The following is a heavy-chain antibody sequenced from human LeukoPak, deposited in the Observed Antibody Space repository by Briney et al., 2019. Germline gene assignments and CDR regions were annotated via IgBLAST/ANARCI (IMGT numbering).Heavy chain of an antibody. CDR2: INPNSGGT. J-gene: IGHJ4*02. CDR3: ARGGIWYSGSYCGNDY. V-gene: IGHV1-2*02. D-gene: IGHD1-26*01. Sequence: ASVKVSCKASGYTFTGYYMHWVRQAPGQGLEWMGWINPNSGGTNYAQKFQGRVTMTRDTSISTAYMELSRLRSDDTAVYYCARGGIWYSGSYCGNDYWGQGTLVTVSS. CDR1: GYTFTGYY.